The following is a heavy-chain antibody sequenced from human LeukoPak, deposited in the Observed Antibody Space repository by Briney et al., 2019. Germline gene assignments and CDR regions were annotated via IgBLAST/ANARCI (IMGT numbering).Heavy chain of an antibody. CDR3: ARRSFDYGDYGRPFDM. CDR2: IYHSGNT. Sequence: PSETLSLTCTVSGGSVSSGPFYWSWIRQSPGKGLELIGDIYHSGNTNYNPSLQSRVTISIDTSKNQFSLKLNSVTAADTAMYYCARRSFDYGDYGRPFDMWGQGTTVTVSS. J-gene: IGHJ3*02. CDR1: GGSVSSGPFY. V-gene: IGHV4-61*01. D-gene: IGHD4-17*01.